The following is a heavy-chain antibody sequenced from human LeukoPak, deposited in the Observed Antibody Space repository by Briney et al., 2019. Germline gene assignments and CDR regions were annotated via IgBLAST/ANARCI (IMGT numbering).Heavy chain of an antibody. CDR3: ARDEYSGSYYGY. CDR2: INPNSGGT. Sequence: ASVKVSCKASGYTFTGYYMHWVRQAPGQGLEWMGWINPNSGGTNYAQKFQGRVTMSRDTSISTAYMELSRLRSDDTAVYYCARDEYSGSYYGYWGQGTLVTVSS. D-gene: IGHD1-26*01. V-gene: IGHV1-2*02. CDR1: GYTFTGYY. J-gene: IGHJ4*02.